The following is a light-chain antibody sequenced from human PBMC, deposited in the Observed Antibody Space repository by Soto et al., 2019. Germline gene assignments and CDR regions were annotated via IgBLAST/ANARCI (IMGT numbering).Light chain of an antibody. V-gene: IGLV2-8*01. CDR1: SSDVGGYNY. Sequence: QSALTQPPSASGSPGQSVAISCTGTSSDVGGYNYVSWYQQHPGKAPKLMIYEVNKRPSGVPDRFSGSKSGNTASLTVSGLQAEDEADYYCVAWDDNLSSRVFGGGTKVTVL. CDR2: EVN. J-gene: IGLJ3*02. CDR3: VAWDDNLSSRV.